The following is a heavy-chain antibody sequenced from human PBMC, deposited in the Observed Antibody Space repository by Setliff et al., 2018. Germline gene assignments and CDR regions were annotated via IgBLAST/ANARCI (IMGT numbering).Heavy chain of an antibody. CDR3: ARDNTMVGATDY. CDR1: GYSISSGYY. V-gene: IGHV4-38-2*02. J-gene: IGHJ4*02. CDR2: LHTSGSI. D-gene: IGHD1-26*01. Sequence: PSQTLSLTCAVSGYSISSGYYWGWIRQPPGKGLEWIGRLHTSGSIDYNPSLKSRVTISVDTSKDQFSLRLRSVTAADTAVYFCARDNTMVGATDYWGLGTLVTVSS.